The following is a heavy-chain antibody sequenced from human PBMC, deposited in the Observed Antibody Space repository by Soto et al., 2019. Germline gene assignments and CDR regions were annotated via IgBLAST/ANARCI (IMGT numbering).Heavy chain of an antibody. CDR3: TTDPHPGPSTVTTEEGDFDY. J-gene: IGHJ4*02. CDR1: GFTFSNAW. V-gene: IGHV3-15*01. Sequence: GGSLRLSCAASGFTFSNAWMSWVRQAPGKGLEWVGRIKSKTDGGTTDYAAPVKGRFTISRDDSKNTLYLQMNSLKTEDTAVYYCTTDPHPGPSTVTTEEGDFDYWGQGTLVTVSS. D-gene: IGHD4-17*01. CDR2: IKSKTDGGTT.